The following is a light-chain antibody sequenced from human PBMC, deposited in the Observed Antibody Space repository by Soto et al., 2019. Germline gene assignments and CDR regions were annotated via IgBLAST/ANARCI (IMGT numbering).Light chain of an antibody. CDR3: QQYGSSPST. CDR1: QSVTSSY. Sequence: EIVLTQSPDTLSLSPGERATLSCWASQSVTSSYLAWYQQKPGQAPRLLIYGASSRATGIPDRFSGSGSGTDFTLTINRLEPEDFAVYYCQQYGSSPSTFGGGTKVEIK. CDR2: GAS. V-gene: IGKV3-20*01. J-gene: IGKJ4*01.